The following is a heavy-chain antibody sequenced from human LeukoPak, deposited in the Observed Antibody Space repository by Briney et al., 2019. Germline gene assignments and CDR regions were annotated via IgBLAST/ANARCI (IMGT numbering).Heavy chain of an antibody. Sequence: ASVKVSCKASGYTFTSYDINWVRQATGQGLEWMGWMNPNSGNTGYAQKFQGRVTMTRNTSISTAYMELSSLRSEGTAVYYCALCSSTSCYTNWFDPWGQGTLVTVSS. V-gene: IGHV1-8*01. J-gene: IGHJ5*02. CDR2: MNPNSGNT. CDR1: GYTFTSYD. CDR3: ALCSSTSCYTNWFDP. D-gene: IGHD2-2*02.